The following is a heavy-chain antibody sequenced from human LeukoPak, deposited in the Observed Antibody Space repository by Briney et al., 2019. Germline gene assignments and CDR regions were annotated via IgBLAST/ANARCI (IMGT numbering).Heavy chain of an antibody. D-gene: IGHD2-2*02. CDR3: ARHGQYMLVYLDY. J-gene: IGHJ4*02. Sequence: SETLSLTCTVSGGSISSYYWSWMRQPPGKGLEWIGYISYSGNTNYNPSLKSRVSISLDTPKNQFSLNLSSVTAADTDVYYCARHGQYMLVYLDYWGQGARVTVSS. V-gene: IGHV4-59*08. CDR1: GGSISSYY. CDR2: ISYSGNT.